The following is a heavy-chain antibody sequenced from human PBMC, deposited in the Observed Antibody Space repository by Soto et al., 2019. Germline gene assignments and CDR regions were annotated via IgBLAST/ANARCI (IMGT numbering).Heavy chain of an antibody. V-gene: IGHV3-30-3*01. CDR1: GFTFTTYT. Sequence: QVLLVESGGGVVQPGRSLRLSCAASGFTFTTYTILWVRQAPGKGLEWVAAISYDGINIYYANSVKGRFTISRDNSRNTLYLQMNSLRAEDTAVYYCARGSDYYDSMRVAFDIWGQGTMVTVSS. CDR3: ARGSDYYDSMRVAFDI. J-gene: IGHJ3*02. D-gene: IGHD3-22*01. CDR2: ISYDGINI.